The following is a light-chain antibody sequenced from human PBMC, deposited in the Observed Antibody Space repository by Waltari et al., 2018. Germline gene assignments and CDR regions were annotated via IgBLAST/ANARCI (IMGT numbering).Light chain of an antibody. CDR1: QGIGRW. CDR2: KAS. Sequence: DIQLTQSPSPLSASVGDRVTLTCRASQGIGRWLAWYQQKPGKTPDLLIYKASILDRGVPSRFSGSGSVTEFTLTITGLQPLDVATYYCQEYDSHWSFGQGTKVEIK. V-gene: IGKV1-5*03. J-gene: IGKJ1*01. CDR3: QEYDSHWS.